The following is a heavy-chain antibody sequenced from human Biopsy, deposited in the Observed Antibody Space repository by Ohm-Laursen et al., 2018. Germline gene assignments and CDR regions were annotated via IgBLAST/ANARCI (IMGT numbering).Heavy chain of an antibody. V-gene: IGHV1-69*04. CDR2: IIPLIGLT. Sequence: SVKVSCNASGGTLSSYGISWVRQAPGQGLECMGRIIPLIGLTNYAQKFQGRVTITADKFTNTVYMELSSLRSDDTAVYFCARDCNGDNCGVDFWGQGTLVTVS. CDR3: ARDCNGDNCGVDF. D-gene: IGHD2-15*01. J-gene: IGHJ4*02. CDR1: GGTLSSYG.